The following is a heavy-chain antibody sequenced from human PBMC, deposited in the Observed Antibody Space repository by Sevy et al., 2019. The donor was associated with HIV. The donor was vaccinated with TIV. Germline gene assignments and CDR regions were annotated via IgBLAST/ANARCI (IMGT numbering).Heavy chain of an antibody. Sequence: TLSLTCIVSGGSISRGSYYWTWIRQPAGKGLEWIGRIYSSGSTDYNPSLKSRVTMSVDTSKNQFSLKLSSVTAADTAVYYCARGLAGFSPNWFDPWGQGILVTVSS. CDR1: GGSISRGSYY. V-gene: IGHV4-61*02. J-gene: IGHJ5*02. CDR3: ARGLAGFSPNWFDP. CDR2: IYSSGST. D-gene: IGHD6-19*01.